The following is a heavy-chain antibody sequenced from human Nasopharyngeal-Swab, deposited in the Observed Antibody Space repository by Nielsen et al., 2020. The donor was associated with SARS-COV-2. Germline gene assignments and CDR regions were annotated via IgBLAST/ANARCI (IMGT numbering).Heavy chain of an antibody. CDR3: ARDGLRGSYYYYMDV. CDR2: ISSSSSYT. Sequence: RQAPGKGLEWVSYISSSSSYTNYADSVKGRFTISRDSAKNSLYLQMNSLRAEDTAVYYCARDGLRGSYYYYMDVWGKGTTVTVSS. D-gene: IGHD3-16*01. J-gene: IGHJ6*03. V-gene: IGHV3-11*06.